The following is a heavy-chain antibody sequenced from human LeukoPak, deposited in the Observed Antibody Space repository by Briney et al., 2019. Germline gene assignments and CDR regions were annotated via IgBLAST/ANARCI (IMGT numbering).Heavy chain of an antibody. V-gene: IGHV4-59*01. Sequence: SETLSLTCTVSGGSISSYYWSWVRQPPAKGLEWIGYIYYSGSTNYNPSLTSRVTISVDTSKNQFSLKMSSVTAADTAVYYCARRVETHDYWGQGTLVTVSS. J-gene: IGHJ4*02. D-gene: IGHD5-24*01. CDR2: IYYSGST. CDR3: ARRVETHDY. CDR1: GGSISSYY.